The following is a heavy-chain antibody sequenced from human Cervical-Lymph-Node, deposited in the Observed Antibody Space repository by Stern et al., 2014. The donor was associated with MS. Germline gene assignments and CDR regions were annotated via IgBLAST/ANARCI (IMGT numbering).Heavy chain of an antibody. J-gene: IGHJ4*02. CDR1: GYSFTSYW. CDR3: ARHCAKREQCAFDY. Sequence: EVQLVQSGAEVKKPGESLKISCKGFGYSFTSYWIGWVRQMPGKGLEWMGVMYPGDSDTRYSPSFQDRVPISADKSISTAYLQWSSLKASDTAMYYCARHCAKREQCAFDYWGQGTLVTVSS. D-gene: IGHD6-19*01. CDR2: MYPGDSDT. V-gene: IGHV5-51*01.